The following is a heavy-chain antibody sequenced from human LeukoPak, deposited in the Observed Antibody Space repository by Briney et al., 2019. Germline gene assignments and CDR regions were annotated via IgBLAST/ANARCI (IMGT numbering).Heavy chain of an antibody. D-gene: IGHD6-19*01. CDR3: AKDAVAGIAVADHYYYMDV. CDR1: GFTFSSYW. CDR2: IKQDGSGK. V-gene: IGHV3-7*01. J-gene: IGHJ6*03. Sequence: GGSLRLSCAASGFTFSSYWMSWVRQAPGKGLEWVANIKQDGSGKYYVDSVKGRFTISRDNAKNSLYLQMNSLRAEDTAVYYCAKDAVAGIAVADHYYYMDVWGKGTTVTISS.